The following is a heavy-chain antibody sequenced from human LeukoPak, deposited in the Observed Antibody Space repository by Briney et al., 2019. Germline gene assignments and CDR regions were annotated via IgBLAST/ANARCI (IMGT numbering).Heavy chain of an antibody. V-gene: IGHV3-21*01. CDR2: ISSSSSYI. D-gene: IGHD6-13*01. CDR1: GFTFSSYS. CDR3: ARDHVGSSWYNDAFDI. Sequence: PGGSLRLSCAASGFTFSSYSMNWVRQAPGKGLEWVSSISSSSSYIYYADSVKGRFTISRDNAKNSLYLQMNSLRAEDTAVYYCARDHVGSSWYNDAFDIWGQGTMVTVSS. J-gene: IGHJ3*02.